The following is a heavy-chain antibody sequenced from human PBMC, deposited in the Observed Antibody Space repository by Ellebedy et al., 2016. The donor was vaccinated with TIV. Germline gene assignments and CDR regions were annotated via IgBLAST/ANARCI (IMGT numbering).Heavy chain of an antibody. J-gene: IGHJ4*02. Sequence: PGGSLRLSCAASGFTFSSYGMHWVRQAPGNGLEWVAVIWYDGSNKYYADSVKGQFTISRDNSKNTLYLQMNSLRAEDTAVYYCAREAYGGNHDYWGQGTLVTVSS. CDR2: IWYDGSNK. D-gene: IGHD4-23*01. CDR1: GFTFSSYG. V-gene: IGHV3-33*01. CDR3: AREAYGGNHDY.